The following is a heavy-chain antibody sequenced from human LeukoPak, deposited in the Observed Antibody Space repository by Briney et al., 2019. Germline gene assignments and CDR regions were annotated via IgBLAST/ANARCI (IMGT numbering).Heavy chain of an antibody. Sequence: PGESLKISCQGSGYSFTNYWIGWVRQMPGKGLEWMGFIYPAESNTKYSPSFQGQVTISADKSISTAYLQWSSLRASDTAMYYCARLVHPPYLDYWGQGTLVTVSS. CDR2: IYPAESNT. D-gene: IGHD2-2*01. J-gene: IGHJ4*02. V-gene: IGHV5-51*01. CDR1: GYSFTNYW. CDR3: ARLVHPPYLDY.